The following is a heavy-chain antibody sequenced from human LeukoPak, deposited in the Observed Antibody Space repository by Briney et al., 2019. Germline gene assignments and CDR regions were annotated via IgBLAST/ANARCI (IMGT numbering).Heavy chain of an antibody. CDR2: INPSGGST. J-gene: IGHJ6*03. V-gene: IGHV1-46*01. CDR1: GYTFTSYY. D-gene: IGHD2-2*02. CDR3: ARGPDIVVVPAATPRRYYYYMDV. Sequence: ASVKVSCKASGYTFTSYYMHWVRQAPGQGLEWMGIINPSGGSTSYAQKFQGRVTITADESTSTAYMELSSLRSEDTAVYYCARGPDIVVVPAATPRRYYYYMDVWGKGPTVTVSS.